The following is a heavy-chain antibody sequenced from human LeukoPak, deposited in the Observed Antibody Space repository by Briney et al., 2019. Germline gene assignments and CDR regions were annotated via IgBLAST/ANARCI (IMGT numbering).Heavy chain of an antibody. CDR2: ISGSGGST. CDR1: GFTFSSYA. V-gene: IGHV3-23*01. Sequence: PGGSLSLSCAASGFTFSSYAMSWVRQAPGKGLEWVSAISGSGGSTYYAGSVKGRFTISRDNSKNTLYLQMNSLRAEDTAVYYCAKAADVLLWFGEPGGYYFDYWGQGTLVTVSS. D-gene: IGHD3-10*01. J-gene: IGHJ4*02. CDR3: AKAADVLLWFGEPGGYYFDY.